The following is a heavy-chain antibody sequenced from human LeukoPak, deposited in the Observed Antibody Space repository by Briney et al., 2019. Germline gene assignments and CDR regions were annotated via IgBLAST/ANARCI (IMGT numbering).Heavy chain of an antibody. CDR2: ISYDGSNK. Sequence: QTGGSLRLSCAASGFTFSIYGMHWVRQAPGKGLEWVAVISYDGSNKYYADSVKGRFTISRDNSKNTLYLQMNSLRAEDTAVYYCAKDQEERGYSGYDGFDYWGQGTLVTVSS. CDR3: AKDQEERGYSGYDGFDY. CDR1: GFTFSIYG. V-gene: IGHV3-30*18. J-gene: IGHJ4*02. D-gene: IGHD5-12*01.